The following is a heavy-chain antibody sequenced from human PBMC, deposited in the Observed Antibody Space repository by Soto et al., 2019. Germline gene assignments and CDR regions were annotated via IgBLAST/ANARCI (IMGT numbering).Heavy chain of an antibody. CDR1: GFTFSSYA. CDR2: ISGSGGST. Sequence: GGSLRLSCAASGFTFSSYAMSWVRQAPGKGLEWVSAISGSGGSTYYADSVKGRFTISRDNSKNTLYLQMNSLRAEDTAVYYCAKDGLVVAAAGLNYYGMDVWGQGTTVTVSS. J-gene: IGHJ6*02. V-gene: IGHV3-23*01. D-gene: IGHD6-13*01. CDR3: AKDGLVVAAAGLNYYGMDV.